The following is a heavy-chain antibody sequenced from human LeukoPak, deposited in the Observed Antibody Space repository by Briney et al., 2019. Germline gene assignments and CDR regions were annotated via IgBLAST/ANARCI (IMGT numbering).Heavy chain of an antibody. D-gene: IGHD1-1*01. J-gene: IGHJ4*02. CDR1: GFTFNDYW. CDR2: INTDGSST. CDR3: ARRTVTGTYDY. Sequence: GGSLRLSCAASGFTFNDYWMHWVRQAPGKGLLWVSRINTDGSSTDYADSVKGRFTIPRDNAKNTLYLQMDSLRAEDSAVYYCARRTVTGTYDYWGQGTLVTAS. V-gene: IGHV3-74*01.